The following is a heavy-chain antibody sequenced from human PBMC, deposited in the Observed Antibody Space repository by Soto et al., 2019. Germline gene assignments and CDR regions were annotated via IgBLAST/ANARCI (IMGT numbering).Heavy chain of an antibody. CDR3: ARCSLVVVPAPGFDP. V-gene: IGHV4-31*03. D-gene: IGHD2-2*01. Sequence: SETLSLTCTVSGGSISSGDYYWSWIRQHPGKGLEWIGYIYYSGTTYYNPSLKSRVTISVDTSKNQFSLKLSSVSAADTALYYCARCSLVVVPAPGFDPWGRGTLVTVSS. CDR2: IYYSGTT. J-gene: IGHJ5*02. CDR1: GGSISSGDYY.